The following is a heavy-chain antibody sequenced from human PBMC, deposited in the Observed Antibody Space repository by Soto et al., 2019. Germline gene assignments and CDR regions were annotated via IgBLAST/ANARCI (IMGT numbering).Heavy chain of an antibody. V-gene: IGHV4-4*09. CDR2: IYPSGSS. CDR1: GGSISSYY. J-gene: IGHJ4*02. D-gene: IGHD6-25*01. Sequence: SETLSLTCTVSGGSISSYYCIWIRQPPGKGLEWIGYIYPSGSSYYKPSLRNRVSISVDTSKNQVSLQLTSVTAADTAVYYCARSLTQAAFDSWGQGALVTVS. CDR3: ARSLTQAAFDS.